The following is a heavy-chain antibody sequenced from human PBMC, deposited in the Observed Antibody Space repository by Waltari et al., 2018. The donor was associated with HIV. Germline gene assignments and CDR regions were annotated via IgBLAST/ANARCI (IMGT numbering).Heavy chain of an antibody. CDR1: GGSFSDHH. J-gene: IGHJ4*02. CDR2: INRSGRA. Sequence: QVQLPQWGAGLLKPSETLSLTCAVYGGSFSDHHWSWIRQTQGKGLGWIGKINRSGRATYNPPLKGRVAMSVDTSKKQFSLKLTSVTAAGTAMYFCVGQNGDGLNSFDTWGQGNLVTVSS. D-gene: IGHD2-21*01. V-gene: IGHV4-34*01. CDR3: VGQNGDGLNSFDT.